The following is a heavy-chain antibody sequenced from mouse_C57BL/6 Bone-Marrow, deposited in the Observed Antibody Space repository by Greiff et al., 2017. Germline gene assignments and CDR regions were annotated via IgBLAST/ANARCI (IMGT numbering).Heavy chain of an antibody. CDR3: AIYDYDEGYFDY. V-gene: IGHV1-47*01. D-gene: IGHD2-4*01. CDR2: FHPYNDDT. CDR1: GYTFTTYP. Sequence: VQLQQSGAELVKPGASVKMSCKASGYTFTTYPIEWMKQNHGKSLEWIGNFHPYNDDTKYNEKFKGKATLTVEKSSSTVYLELSRFTSDDSAVYYCAIYDYDEGYFDYWGQGTTLTVSS. J-gene: IGHJ2*01.